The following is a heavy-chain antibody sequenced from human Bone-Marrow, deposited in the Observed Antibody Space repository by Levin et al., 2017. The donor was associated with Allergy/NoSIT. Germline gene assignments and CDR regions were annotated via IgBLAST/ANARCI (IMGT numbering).Heavy chain of an antibody. J-gene: IGHJ5*02. CDR1: GFTFSSHW. CDR2: IKEDGSDE. Sequence: GESLKISCVASGFTFSSHWMTWVRQAPGKGLEWVANIKEDGSDENYVDSVKGRFTISRDNAKNSLYLQMNSLRAEDTAVYYCGRHGGAVSSWGQGTLVTVSS. D-gene: IGHD3-16*01. V-gene: IGHV3-7*01. CDR3: GRHGGAVSS.